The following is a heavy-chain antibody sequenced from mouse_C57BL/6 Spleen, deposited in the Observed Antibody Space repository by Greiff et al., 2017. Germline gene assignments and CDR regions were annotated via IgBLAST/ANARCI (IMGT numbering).Heavy chain of an antibody. V-gene: IGHV1-72*01. CDR3: AREEGFYYGSSLFAY. Sequence: VQLQQPGAELVKPGASVKLSCKASGYTFTSYWMHWVKQRPGRGLEWIGRIDPNSGGTKYNEKFKSKATLTVDKPSSTAYMQLSSLTSEDSAVYDCAREEGFYYGSSLFAYWGQGTLVTVSA. CDR2: IDPNSGGT. D-gene: IGHD1-1*01. J-gene: IGHJ3*01. CDR1: GYTFTSYW.